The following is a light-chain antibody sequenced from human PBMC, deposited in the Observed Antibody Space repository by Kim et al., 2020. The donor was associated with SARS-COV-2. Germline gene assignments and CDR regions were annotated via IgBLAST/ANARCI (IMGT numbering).Light chain of an antibody. J-gene: IGLJ2*01. CDR2: HDT. CDR1: KLGDKY. CDR3: QAWDSSTVV. Sequence: VSPGQTASITCSGDKLGDKYACWYQQKPGQSPVLVIYHDTKRPSGIPERFSGSNSGNTATLTISGTQAMDEADYYCQAWDSSTVVFGGGTQLTVL. V-gene: IGLV3-1*01.